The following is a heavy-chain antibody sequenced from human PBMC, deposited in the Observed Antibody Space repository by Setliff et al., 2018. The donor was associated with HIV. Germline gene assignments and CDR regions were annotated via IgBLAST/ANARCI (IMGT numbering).Heavy chain of an antibody. CDR2: IYMAGNT. CDR1: GLTFNRYW. Sequence: SLRLSCVASGLTFNRYWMSWVRQVPGKGLEWLSIIYMAGNTYYAESVRGRFTISRDNSKNTLYLQMNSLRVDDTAVYYCARGAWCTSGWYSSRYMDVWGKGTTVTVSS. D-gene: IGHD6-19*01. V-gene: IGHV3-53*05. J-gene: IGHJ6*03. CDR3: ARGAWCTSGWYSSRYMDV.